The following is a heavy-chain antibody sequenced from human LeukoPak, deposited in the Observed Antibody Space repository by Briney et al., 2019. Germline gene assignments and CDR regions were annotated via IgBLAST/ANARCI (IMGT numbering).Heavy chain of an antibody. CDR3: AIGDIAARPDYYYYMDV. J-gene: IGHJ6*03. Sequence: PSETLSLTCTVSGGSIRSNSDYWGWIRQPPGKGLEWIGSIFFGGSTSYSPSLKSRVTISVDTSKNQFSLKLSSVTAADTAVYYCAIGDIAARPDYYYYMDVWGKGTTVTVSS. V-gene: IGHV4-39*07. CDR1: GGSIRSNSDY. D-gene: IGHD6-6*01. CDR2: IFFGGST.